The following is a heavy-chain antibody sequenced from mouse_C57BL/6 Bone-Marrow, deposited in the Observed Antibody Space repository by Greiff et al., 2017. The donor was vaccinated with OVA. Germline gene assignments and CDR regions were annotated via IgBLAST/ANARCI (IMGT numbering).Heavy chain of an antibody. Sequence: EVKLVESGGGLVQPEGSMKLSCAASGFTFSDAWMDWVRQSPEKGLEWVAEIRNKANNPATYYAESVKGRFTISRDDSKSSVYLQMNSLRAEDTGIYYCTTNYYAMDYWGQGTSVTVSS. CDR2: IRNKANNPAT. CDR3: TTNYYAMDY. J-gene: IGHJ4*01. CDR1: GFTFSDAW. V-gene: IGHV6-6*01.